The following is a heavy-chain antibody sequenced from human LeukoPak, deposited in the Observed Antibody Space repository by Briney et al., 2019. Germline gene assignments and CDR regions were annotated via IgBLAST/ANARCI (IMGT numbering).Heavy chain of an antibody. V-gene: IGHV4-59*08. CDR1: GGSISSYY. J-gene: IGHJ4*02. Sequence: SETLSLTCTVSGGSISSYYWSWIRQPPGKGLEWIGYIYYSGSTYYNPSLKSRVTIPVDTSKNQFSLKLSSVTAADTAVYYCARLSIYYDSSGYYGGGTSFDYWGQGTLVTVSS. CDR3: ARLSIYYDSSGYYGGGTSFDY. CDR2: IYYSGST. D-gene: IGHD3-22*01.